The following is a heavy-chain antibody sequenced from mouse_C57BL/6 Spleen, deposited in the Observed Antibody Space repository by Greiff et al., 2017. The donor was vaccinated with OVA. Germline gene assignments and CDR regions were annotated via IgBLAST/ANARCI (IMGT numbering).Heavy chain of an antibody. Sequence: QVQLQQPGAELVKPGASVKVSCKASGYTFTSYWMHWVKQRPGQGLEWIGRIHPSDSDTNYNQKFKGKATLTVDKSSSTAYMQLSRLTSEDSAVYYCARAPIYYGNYLFAYWGQGTLVTVSA. CDR1: GYTFTSYW. CDR3: ARAPIYYGNYLFAY. V-gene: IGHV1-74*01. CDR2: IHPSDSDT. J-gene: IGHJ3*01. D-gene: IGHD2-1*01.